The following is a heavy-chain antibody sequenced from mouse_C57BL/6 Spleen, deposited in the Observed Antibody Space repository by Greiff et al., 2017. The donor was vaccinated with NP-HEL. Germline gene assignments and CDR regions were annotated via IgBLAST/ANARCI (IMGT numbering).Heavy chain of an antibody. V-gene: IGHV1-19*01. CDR3: ARRMGAMDY. D-gene: IGHD2-3*01. Sequence: EVQLQQSGPVLVKPGASVKMSCKASGYTFTDYYMNWVKQSHGKSLEWIGVINPYNGGTSYNQKFKGKATLTVDKSSSTAYMELNSLTSEDSAVYYCARRMGAMDYWGQGTSVTVSS. CDR1: GYTFTDYY. CDR2: INPYNGGT. J-gene: IGHJ4*01.